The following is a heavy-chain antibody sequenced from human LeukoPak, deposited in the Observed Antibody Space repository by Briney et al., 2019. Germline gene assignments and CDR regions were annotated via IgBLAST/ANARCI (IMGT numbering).Heavy chain of an antibody. J-gene: IGHJ6*02. Sequence: ASVKVSCKASGYTFTSYGISWVRQAPGQGLEWMGWISAYNGNTNYAQKLQGRVTTTTDTSTSTAYMELRSLRSDDTAVYYCARDSGAAAGRYGMDVWGQGTTVTVSS. D-gene: IGHD6-13*01. CDR3: ARDSGAAAGRYGMDV. CDR2: ISAYNGNT. CDR1: GYTFTSYG. V-gene: IGHV1-18*01.